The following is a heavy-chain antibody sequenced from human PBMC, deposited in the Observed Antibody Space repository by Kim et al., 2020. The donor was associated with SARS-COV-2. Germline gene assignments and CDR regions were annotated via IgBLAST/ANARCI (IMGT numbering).Heavy chain of an antibody. CDR1: GFTFSDYY. V-gene: IGHV3-72*01. Sequence: GGSLRLSCAASGFTFSDYYMDWVRQAPGKGLEWVGRIRKKTNSYTTEYAASVKDRFIISRDDSMDSLYLQMNSLRIEDTAVYYCTRISGFCLDYWGQGTLVTVSS. CDR3: TRISGFCLDY. J-gene: IGHJ4*02. CDR2: IRKKTNSYTT. D-gene: IGHD6-19*01.